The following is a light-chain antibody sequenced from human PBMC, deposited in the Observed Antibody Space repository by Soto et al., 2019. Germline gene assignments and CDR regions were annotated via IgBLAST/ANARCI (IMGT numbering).Light chain of an antibody. CDR2: IGS. CDR1: QGVNRNY. J-gene: IGKJ2*01. Sequence: VLTQSPGTLSLSPGERATLSCWASQGVNRNYVAWYQQKPGQAPRLLIYIGSSRATGIPDRFSGSGSGTDFTLTISGLEPEDFAMYYCQQYGSSPYTFGQGPKVEIK. V-gene: IGKV3-20*01. CDR3: QQYGSSPYT.